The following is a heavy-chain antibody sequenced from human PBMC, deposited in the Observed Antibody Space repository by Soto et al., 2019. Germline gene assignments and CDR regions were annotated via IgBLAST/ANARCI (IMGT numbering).Heavy chain of an antibody. Sequence: QVQLVQSGAEVKKPGSSVKVSCKASGGTFSSYTISWVRQAPGQGLEWMGRIIPILGIANYAQKFQGRVTIPADKSTSTAYMELSSLRSEDTAVYYCAIGYCSSTSCYRFDYWGQGTLVTVSS. CDR2: IIPILGIA. J-gene: IGHJ4*02. D-gene: IGHD2-2*01. V-gene: IGHV1-69*02. CDR3: AIGYCSSTSCYRFDY. CDR1: GGTFSSYT.